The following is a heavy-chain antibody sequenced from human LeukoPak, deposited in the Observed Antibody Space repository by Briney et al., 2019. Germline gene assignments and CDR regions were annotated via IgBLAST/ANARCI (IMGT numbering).Heavy chain of an antibody. CDR3: ARANPDYGDYDY. V-gene: IGHV3-48*02. D-gene: IGHD4-17*01. CDR1: GFTFSSYS. Sequence: GGSLRLSCGASGFTFSSYSMNWVRQAPGKGLEWVSYISSSSSTIYYADSVKGRFTISRDNAKNSLYLQMNSLRDEDTTVYYCARANPDYGDYDYWGQGTLVTVAS. CDR2: ISSSSSTI. J-gene: IGHJ4*02.